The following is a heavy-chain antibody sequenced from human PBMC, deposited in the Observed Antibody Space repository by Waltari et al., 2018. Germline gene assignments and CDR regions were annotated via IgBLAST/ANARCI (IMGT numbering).Heavy chain of an antibody. CDR1: GGTFSSYA. CDR3: ARSVPPYYGSGSPFDY. V-gene: IGHV1-69*15. D-gene: IGHD3-10*01. J-gene: IGHJ4*02. Sequence: QVQLVQSGAEVKKPGSSVKVSCQASGGTFSSYAISWVRRAPRQGLEWMGRIIPIFGTANYAQKFQGRVTITADESTSTAYMELSSLRSEDTAVYYCARSVPPYYGSGSPFDYWGQGTLVTVSS. CDR2: IIPIFGTA.